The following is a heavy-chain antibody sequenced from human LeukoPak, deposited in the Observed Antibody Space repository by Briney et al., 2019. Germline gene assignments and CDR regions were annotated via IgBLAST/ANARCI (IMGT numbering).Heavy chain of an antibody. D-gene: IGHD2-2*01. Sequence: PGGSLRLSCAASGFTFSNYPRRWVRQAPGKGLEWVAVISYDGSNKYYADSVKGRFTISRDNSKNTLYLQMNSLRAADTALYYCATDWPGHCSGTTCSGRNWFDPWGQGTLVTVSS. J-gene: IGHJ5*02. CDR1: GFTFSNYP. CDR2: ISYDGSNK. V-gene: IGHV3-30*04. CDR3: ATDWPGHCSGTTCSGRNWFDP.